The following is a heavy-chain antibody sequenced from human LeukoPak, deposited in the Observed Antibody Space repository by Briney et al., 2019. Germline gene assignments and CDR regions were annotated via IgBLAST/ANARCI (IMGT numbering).Heavy chain of an antibody. D-gene: IGHD2-21*02. CDR1: GDTFINYG. J-gene: IGHJ3*01. CDR3: ASDCGSDCLSVDAFDV. V-gene: IGHV1-18*01. CDR2: ISAYTGNT. Sequence: GASVTVSCKASGDTFINYGISWVRQAPGQGLEWMGWISAYTGNTNSAQKFQGRVTMTTDTSTTTAYMELRSLRSDDTAVYYRASDCGSDCLSVDAFDVWGQGTMVTVSS.